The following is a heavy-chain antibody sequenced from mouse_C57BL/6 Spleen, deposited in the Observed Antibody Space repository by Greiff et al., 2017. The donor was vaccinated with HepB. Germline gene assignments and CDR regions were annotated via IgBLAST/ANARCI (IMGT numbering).Heavy chain of an antibody. CDR3: ARISPDYVDYFDY. D-gene: IGHD2-4*01. CDR2: IYPRSGNT. J-gene: IGHJ2*01. CDR1: GYTFTSYG. V-gene: IGHV1-81*01. Sequence: QVQLKESGAELARPGASVKLSCKASGYTFTSYGISWVKQRTGQGLEWIGEIYPRSGNTYYNEKFKGKATLTADKSSSTAYMELRSLTSEDSAVYFCARISPDYVDYFDYWGQGTTLTVSS.